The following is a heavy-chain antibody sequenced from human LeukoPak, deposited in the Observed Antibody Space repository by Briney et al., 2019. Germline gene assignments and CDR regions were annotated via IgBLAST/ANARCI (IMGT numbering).Heavy chain of an antibody. V-gene: IGHV3-21*01. J-gene: IGHJ6*03. Sequence: GGALRLSCTASGFTLGDYAVSWGRPAPGEGLEWGSSISSSSSYIYYADSVKGRFTISRDNAKNSLYLQMNSLRAEDTAVYYCARAAAGFYYYYYMDVWGKGTTVTISS. CDR3: ARAAAGFYYYYYMDV. CDR2: ISSSSSYI. D-gene: IGHD6-13*01. CDR1: GFTLGDYA.